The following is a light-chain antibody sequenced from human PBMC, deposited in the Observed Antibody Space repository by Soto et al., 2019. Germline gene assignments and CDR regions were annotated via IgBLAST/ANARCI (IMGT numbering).Light chain of an antibody. CDR2: GAS. CDR1: QSVKTF. Sequence: EIFLTQSPAALSLSRGERATLAFRASQSVKTFLVWYQQRPGQAPRLLIYGASSRATGIPDRFSGSGSGPDFTLTISRLEPEDFAVYFCQHYGDSPWTFGQGTKVDIK. J-gene: IGKJ1*01. CDR3: QHYGDSPWT. V-gene: IGKV3-20*01.